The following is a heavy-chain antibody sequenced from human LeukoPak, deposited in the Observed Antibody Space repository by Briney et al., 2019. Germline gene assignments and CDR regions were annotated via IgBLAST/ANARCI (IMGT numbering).Heavy chain of an antibody. V-gene: IGHV4-39*07. J-gene: IGHJ5*02. CDR3: ARGDHEGSGSYPFGSWFDP. D-gene: IGHD3-10*01. CDR1: GGSISSSSYY. CDR2: INHRGST. Sequence: PSETLSLTCTVSGGSISSSSYYWSWIRQPPGKGLEWIGEINHRGSTNYNPSLKSRVTISVDTSKNQFSLKLSSVTAADTAVYYCARGDHEGSGSYPFGSWFDPWGQGTLVTVSS.